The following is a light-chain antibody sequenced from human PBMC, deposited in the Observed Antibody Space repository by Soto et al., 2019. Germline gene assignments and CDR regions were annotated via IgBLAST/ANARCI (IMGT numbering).Light chain of an antibody. CDR3: QQYYSIPPT. J-gene: IGKJ1*01. Sequence: DIVMTQSPDSLAVSLGERATINCKSSQSVLYSSNNKNYLAWYQQKPGQPPKLLIYWASTRESGVPDRFSGSGSGTDFTLTIGSLQAEDVAVYYCQQYYSIPPTFGQGTKVDIK. CDR2: WAS. CDR1: QSVLYSSNNKNY. V-gene: IGKV4-1*01.